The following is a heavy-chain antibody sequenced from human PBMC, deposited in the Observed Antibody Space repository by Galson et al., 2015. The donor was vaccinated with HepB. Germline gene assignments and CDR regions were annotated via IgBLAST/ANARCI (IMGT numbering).Heavy chain of an antibody. V-gene: IGHV7-4-1*02. CDR2: INTNTGNP. D-gene: IGHD3-10*01. Sequence: CKASGYTFTSYAMNWVRQAPGQGLEWMGWINTNTGNPTYAQGFTGRFVFSLDTSVSTAYLQISSLKAEDTAVYYCAITMVRGLPAGWGQGTLVTVSS. J-gene: IGHJ4*02. CDR3: AITMVRGLPAG. CDR1: GYTFTSYA.